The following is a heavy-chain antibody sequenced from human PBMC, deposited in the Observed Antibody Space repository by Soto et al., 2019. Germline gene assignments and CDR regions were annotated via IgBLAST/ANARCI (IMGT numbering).Heavy chain of an antibody. D-gene: IGHD2-21*02. CDR1: GGSISSGDYY. V-gene: IGHV4-30-4*01. Sequence: SETLSLTCTVSGGSISSGDYYWSWNRQPPGKGLEWIGYIYYSGSTYYNPSRKSRVTISVDTSKNQFSLKLSSVTAADTAVYYCARALSAYCGGDCYFFDYWGQGTLVTVSS. CDR3: ARALSAYCGGDCYFFDY. CDR2: IYYSGST. J-gene: IGHJ4*02.